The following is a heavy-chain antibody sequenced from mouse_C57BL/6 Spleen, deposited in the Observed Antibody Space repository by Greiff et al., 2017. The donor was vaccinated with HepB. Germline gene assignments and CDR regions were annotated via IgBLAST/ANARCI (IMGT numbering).Heavy chain of an antibody. CDR1: GYSITSGYY. D-gene: IGHD1-1*01. V-gene: IGHV3-6*01. CDR2: ISYDGSN. Sequence: EVQLVESGPGLVKPSQSLSLTCSVTGYSITSGYYWNWIRQFPGNKLEWMGYISYDGSNNYNPSLKNRISITRDTSKNQFFLKLNSVTTEDTATYYCARDPLTTVVAKGYFDVWGTGTTVTVSS. J-gene: IGHJ1*03. CDR3: ARDPLTTVVAKGYFDV.